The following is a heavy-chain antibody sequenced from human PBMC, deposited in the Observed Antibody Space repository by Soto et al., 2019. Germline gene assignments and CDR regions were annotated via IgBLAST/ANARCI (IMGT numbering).Heavy chain of an antibody. V-gene: IGHV3-74*01. Sequence: PGGSLRLSCAASGFTFSNYWMYWVRQAPGKGLVWVSRINSDGSTTNHADSVKGRFTISRDNAKNTLYLQMNSLTAEDTAVYYCARDEGFLEWLLGGLDVWGQGTTVTVSS. D-gene: IGHD3-3*01. CDR3: ARDEGFLEWLLGGLDV. CDR2: INSDGSTT. J-gene: IGHJ6*02. CDR1: GFTFSNYW.